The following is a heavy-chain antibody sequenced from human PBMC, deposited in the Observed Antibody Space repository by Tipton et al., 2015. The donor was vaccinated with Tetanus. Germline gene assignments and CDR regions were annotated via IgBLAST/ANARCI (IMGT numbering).Heavy chain of an antibody. CDR1: GGSISGSSYY. J-gene: IGHJ2*01. Sequence: TLSLTCSVSGGSISGSSYYWSWIRQSPGKGLEWIGEINHSGSTTYSPSFKSRVTISVDTPKNQFSLKLTSLTVADTAEYYCARGGSYSYGPRGFDLWGRGTLVPVSS. CDR2: INHSGST. D-gene: IGHD5-18*01. V-gene: IGHV4-39*07. CDR3: ARGGSYSYGPRGFDL.